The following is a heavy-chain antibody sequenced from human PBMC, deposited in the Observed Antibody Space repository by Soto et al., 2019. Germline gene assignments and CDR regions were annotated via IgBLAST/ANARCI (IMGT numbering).Heavy chain of an antibody. CDR3: AAPNSNEYYYYGMDV. CDR2: IVVGSGNT. CDR1: GFTFTSSA. D-gene: IGHD1-20*01. V-gene: IGHV1-58*01. Sequence: SVKVSCKASGFTFTSSAVQWVRQARGQRLEWIGWIVVGSGNTNYAQKFQERVTITRDMSTSTAYMELSSLRSEDTAVYYCAAPNSNEYYYYGMDVWGQGTTVTVSS. J-gene: IGHJ6*02.